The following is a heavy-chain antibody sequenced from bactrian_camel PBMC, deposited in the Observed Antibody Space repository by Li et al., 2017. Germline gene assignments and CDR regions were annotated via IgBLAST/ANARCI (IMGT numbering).Heavy chain of an antibody. Sequence: LRLSCAASGYTYNRNCMAWFRQALGKEREGVARIYTGSGNTYYADSVEGRFTISKDLAKNTLYLQMNSLKPEDSAKYYCAARICGTLSAYRDSLTSGYWGQGTQVTVS. V-gene: IGHV3S28*01. CDR2: IYTGSGNT. CDR1: GYTYNRNC. D-gene: IGHD2*01. J-gene: IGHJ4*01. CDR3: AARICGTLSAYRDSLTSGY.